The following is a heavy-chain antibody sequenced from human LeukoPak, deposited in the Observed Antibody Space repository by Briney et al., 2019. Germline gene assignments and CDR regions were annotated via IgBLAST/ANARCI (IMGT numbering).Heavy chain of an antibody. J-gene: IGHJ4*02. CDR3: ARAGMVRGVMYYDY. CDR1: GFTFSSYD. D-gene: IGHD3-10*01. CDR2: IGTAGDT. Sequence: GGSLRLSCAASGFTFSSYDMHWVRQATGKGLEWVSAIGTAGDTYYPGSVKGRFTISRENAKNSLYLQMNSLSAGDTAVYYCARAGMVRGVMYYDYWGQGPWSPSPQ. V-gene: IGHV3-13*01.